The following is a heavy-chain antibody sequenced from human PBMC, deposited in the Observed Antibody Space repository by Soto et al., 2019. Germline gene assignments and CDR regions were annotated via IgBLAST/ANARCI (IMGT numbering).Heavy chain of an antibody. V-gene: IGHV4-39*01. J-gene: IGHJ1*01. CDR1: GVSITTSSYF. Sequence: SETLSHTYTVSGVSITTSSYFWGWIRQPPGKGLEWIGSVYYSGSTYYNPSLKSRVTISVDTSKNQFSLKLTSVTAADKAVYYWSNTFRGDYYFFQECGQGTMFTVDS. CDR2: VYYSGST. D-gene: IGHD2-21*02. CDR3: SNTFRGDYYFFQE.